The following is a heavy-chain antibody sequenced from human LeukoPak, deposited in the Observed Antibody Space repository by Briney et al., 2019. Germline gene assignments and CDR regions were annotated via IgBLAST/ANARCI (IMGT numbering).Heavy chain of an antibody. Sequence: PGGSLRLSCAASGFTVSSNYMSWVRQAPGKGLEWVSVIYSGGSTYYADSVKSRFTISRDNSKNTLYLQMNSLSAEDTAVYFCARSSYPLHFDYWGQGTLVTVSS. CDR1: GFTVSSNY. V-gene: IGHV3-53*01. CDR3: ARSSYPLHFDY. CDR2: IYSGGST. J-gene: IGHJ4*02.